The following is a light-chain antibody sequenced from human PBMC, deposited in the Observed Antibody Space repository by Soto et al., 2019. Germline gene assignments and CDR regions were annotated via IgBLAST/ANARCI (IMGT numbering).Light chain of an antibody. V-gene: IGKV3-15*01. CDR2: GAS. CDR3: QQYNTWPPAT. CDR1: QSVSSD. J-gene: IGKJ4*01. Sequence: EIVMTQSPATVSVSPGERATLSCRASQSVSSDLAWYQQRPGQAPRLLIYGASTRTTGVPVRFSGSGSGTEFTLTISSLQSEDFAVYYCQQYNTWPPATFGGGTKVEIK.